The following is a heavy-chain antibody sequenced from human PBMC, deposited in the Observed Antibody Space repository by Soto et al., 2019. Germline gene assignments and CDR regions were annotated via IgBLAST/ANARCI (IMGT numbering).Heavy chain of an antibody. CDR3: ARGRGIQVVLPATHPFDY. V-gene: IGHV3-48*01. CDR2: ISGSSNII. J-gene: IGHJ4*02. D-gene: IGHD2-2*01. CDR1: GFTVSSYS. Sequence: PGGSLRLSCAASGFTVSSYSMNWVRQAPGKGLEWVSYISGSSNIIYYADSVKGRFTISRDNAKNSLYLQMHSLRAEDTAVYYCARGRGIQVVLPATHPFDYWGQGTQVTVSS.